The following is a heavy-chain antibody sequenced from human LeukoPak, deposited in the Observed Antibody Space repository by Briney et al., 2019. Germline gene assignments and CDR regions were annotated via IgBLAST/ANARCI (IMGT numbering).Heavy chain of an antibody. CDR3: ARDIGGSSDY. D-gene: IGHD3-10*01. CDR1: GGSISSYY. J-gene: IGHJ4*02. CDR2: IYYSGST. Sequence: SETLSLTCTVSGGSISSYYWSRIRQPPGKGLEWIGYIYYSGSTNYNPSLKSRVTISVDTSKNQFSLKLSSVTAADTAVYYCARDIGGSSDYWGQGTLVTVSS. V-gene: IGHV4-59*01.